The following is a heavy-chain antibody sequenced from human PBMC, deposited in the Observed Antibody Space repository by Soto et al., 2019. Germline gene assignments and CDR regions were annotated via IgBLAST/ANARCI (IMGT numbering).Heavy chain of an antibody. V-gene: IGHV4-59*11. CDR1: GGPISSHY. D-gene: IGHD3-3*01. CDR2: IYYSGTT. Sequence: QVQLQESGPRLLKPSETLSLTCTVPGGPISSHYLSWVRQPPGKRLEWIGTIYYSGTTNYNPSLNSRVTMSVDTSNNQFSLKLTSVTAADTAVYFCGRDPNTGVVGVWGQGTMVTVSS. CDR3: GRDPNTGVVGV. J-gene: IGHJ3*01.